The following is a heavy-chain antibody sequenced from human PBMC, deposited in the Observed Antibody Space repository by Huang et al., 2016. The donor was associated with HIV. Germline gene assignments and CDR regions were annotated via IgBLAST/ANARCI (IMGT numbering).Heavy chain of an antibody. CDR1: GGSFTGNY. D-gene: IGHD3-3*01. J-gene: IGHJ6*02. V-gene: IGHV4-34*02. CDR3: ARQWTILEWLLGLDV. Sequence: QMQLQQRGAGLLKPSETLSLTCGVSGGSFTGNYLTWIRQAPGTGLEWIGEVNDSGATNYNPARNGRVTISLDKSNRELSLNLRSVTAADTAVYYCARQWTILEWLLGLDVWGQGTTVSVSS. CDR2: VNDSGAT.